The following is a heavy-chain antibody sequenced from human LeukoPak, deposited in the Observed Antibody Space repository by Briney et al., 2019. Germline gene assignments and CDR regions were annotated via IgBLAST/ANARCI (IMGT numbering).Heavy chain of an antibody. CDR3: ARHHRAVAGIGY. CDR2: IYYSGST. CDR1: GGSISSHY. V-gene: IGHV4-59*08. D-gene: IGHD6-19*01. Sequence: KTSETLSLTCTVSGGSISSHYWSWIRQPPGKGLEWIGYIYYSGSTSYNPSLKSRVTISVDTSKNQFSLKLSSVTAADTAVYYCARHHRAVAGIGYWGQGTLVTVSS. J-gene: IGHJ4*02.